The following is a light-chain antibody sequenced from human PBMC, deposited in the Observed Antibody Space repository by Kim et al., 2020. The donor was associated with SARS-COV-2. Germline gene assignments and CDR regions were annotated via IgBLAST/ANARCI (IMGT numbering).Light chain of an antibody. J-gene: IGLJ1*01. CDR1: SPNSGAGYD. Sequence: VTISCTGSSPNSGAGYDVHWYQQLPGTAPKLLIYGNSNRPSGVPDRFSGSKSGTSASLAITGLQAEDEADYYCQSYDSSLSGFYVFGTGTKVTVL. V-gene: IGLV1-40*01. CDR2: GNS. CDR3: QSYDSSLSGFYV.